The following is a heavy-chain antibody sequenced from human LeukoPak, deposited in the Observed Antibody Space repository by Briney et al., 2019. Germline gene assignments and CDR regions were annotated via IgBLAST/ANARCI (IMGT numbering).Heavy chain of an antibody. D-gene: IGHD6-19*01. CDR1: GGSMSNMY. CDR3: ARGGWSLDY. CDR2: IHYTGST. J-gene: IGHJ4*02. Sequence: PSETLSLTCTVSGGSMSNMYWSWIRQPPGKGLEWIRYIHYTGSTNYNPSLKSRISMSVDTSKSQLSLRLTSVTAADTALYYCARGGWSLDYWGQGTLVAVSS. V-gene: IGHV4-59*01.